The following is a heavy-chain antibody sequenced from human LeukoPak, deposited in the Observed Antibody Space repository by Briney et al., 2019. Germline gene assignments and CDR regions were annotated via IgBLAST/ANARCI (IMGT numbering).Heavy chain of an antibody. CDR1: GGSISSGSYY. Sequence: SQTLSLTCTVSGGSISSGSYYWGWIRQPPGKGLEWIGSIYYSGSTYYNPSLKSRVTISVDTSKNQFSLKLSSVTAADTAVYYCARLNWGRASNWFDPWGQGTLVTVSS. D-gene: IGHD7-27*01. CDR2: IYYSGST. J-gene: IGHJ5*02. CDR3: ARLNWGRASNWFDP. V-gene: IGHV4-39*01.